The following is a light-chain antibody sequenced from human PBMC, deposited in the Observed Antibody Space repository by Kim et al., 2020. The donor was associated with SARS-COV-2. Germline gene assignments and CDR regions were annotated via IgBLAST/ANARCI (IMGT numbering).Light chain of an antibody. J-gene: IGKJ1*01. Sequence: DIQMTQSPSSPSASVGDRVTITCRASQGVGSNLGWYQQKPGKAPKCLISAASNLQSGVPSRFSGSGSGTEFTLTISSLQPEDFATYFCLQHNDYPRTFGQGTKVDIK. CDR3: LQHNDYPRT. CDR2: AAS. V-gene: IGKV1-17*01. CDR1: QGVGSN.